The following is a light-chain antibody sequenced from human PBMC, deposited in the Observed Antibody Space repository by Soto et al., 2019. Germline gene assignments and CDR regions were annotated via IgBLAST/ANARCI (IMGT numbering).Light chain of an antibody. CDR2: KIS. V-gene: IGKV2-24*01. Sequence: DLVMTQTPLSSPVTLGQPASISCRSSQSLVDSDGNTFLSWLHQRPGQPPRLLTYKISNRFSGVPDRFTGSGAGTDFTLEISRVEAEDVGVYYCMQATQFPWTFGQGTKLEIK. CDR3: MQATQFPWT. J-gene: IGKJ2*01. CDR1: QSLVDSDGNTF.